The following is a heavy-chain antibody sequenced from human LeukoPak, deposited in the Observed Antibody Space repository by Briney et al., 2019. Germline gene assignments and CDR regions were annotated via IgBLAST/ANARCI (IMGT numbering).Heavy chain of an antibody. D-gene: IGHD3-22*01. CDR2: ISSSSSTI. J-gene: IGHJ4*02. CDR1: GFTFSSYE. V-gene: IGHV3-48*01. Sequence: GGSLRLSCAASGFTFSSYEMNWVRQAPGKGLEWVSYISSSSSTIYYADSVKGRFTISRDNAKNSLYLQMNSLRAEDTAVYYCARGLPYYYDSSGYWGSWGQGTLVTASS. CDR3: ARGLPYYYDSSGYWGS.